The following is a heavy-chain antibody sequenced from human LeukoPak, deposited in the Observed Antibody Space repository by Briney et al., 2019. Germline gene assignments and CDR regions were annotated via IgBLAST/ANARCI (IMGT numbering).Heavy chain of an antibody. CDR2: IKQDGSEK. V-gene: IGHV3-7*01. J-gene: IGHJ4*02. Sequence: GGSLRLSCAASGFTFSSYWMSWVRQAPGKGLEWVANIKQDGSEKYYVDSVKGRFTISRDNAKNSLYLQMNSLRAEDTAVYYCASAPSLLYSSGSPRKLDYWGQGTLVTVSS. D-gene: IGHD6-19*01. CDR1: GFTFSSYW. CDR3: ASAPSLLYSSGSPRKLDY.